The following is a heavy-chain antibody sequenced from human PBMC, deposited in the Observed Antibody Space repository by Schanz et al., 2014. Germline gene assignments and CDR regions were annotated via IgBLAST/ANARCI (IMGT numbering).Heavy chain of an antibody. J-gene: IGHJ4*02. Sequence: QVLLVQSGAEVKKPGASVKVSCKASGYTFTGHRMHWVRQAPGQGPEWMGWISDYNADTKYAQKVQGRVTMTTDTSTSTAYMELSSLRSDDTAVYYCARELRLEYYFDYWGQGTQVTVSS. D-gene: IGHD4-17*01. CDR2: ISDYNADT. CDR1: GYTFTGHR. CDR3: ARELRLEYYFDY. V-gene: IGHV1-18*04.